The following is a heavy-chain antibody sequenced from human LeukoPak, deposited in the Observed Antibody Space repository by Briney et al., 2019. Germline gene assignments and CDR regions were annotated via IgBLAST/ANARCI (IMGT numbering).Heavy chain of an antibody. CDR2: INPNSGGT. CDR1: GYTFTGYY. V-gene: IGHV1-2*02. CDR3: AGYYGSGRGYYYYYYMDV. Sequence: GASVKVSCKASGYTFTGYYMHWVRQAPGQGLEWMGWINPNSGGTNYAQKFQGRVTITRDTSISTAYMELSRLRSEDTAVYYCAGYYGSGRGYYYYYYMDVWGKGTTVTISS. J-gene: IGHJ6*03. D-gene: IGHD3-10*01.